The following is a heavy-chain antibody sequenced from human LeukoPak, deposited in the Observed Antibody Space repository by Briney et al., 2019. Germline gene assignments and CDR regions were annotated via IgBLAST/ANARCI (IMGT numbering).Heavy chain of an antibody. CDR1: GYTFISSG. V-gene: IGHV1-18*01. CDR2: ISGYNGDT. Sequence: ASVKVSCKASGYTFISSGISWVRQAPGQGLEWMGWISGYNGDTNYAQKFQGRVAMTTDSSTSTAYMELRSPRSDDTAVYYCAREEGGKYYYMDVWGKGTTVTVSS. CDR3: AREEGGKYYYMDV. J-gene: IGHJ6*03. D-gene: IGHD3-16*01.